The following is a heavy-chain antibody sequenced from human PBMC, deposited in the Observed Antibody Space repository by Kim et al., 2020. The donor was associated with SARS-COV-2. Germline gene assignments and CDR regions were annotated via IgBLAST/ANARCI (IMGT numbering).Heavy chain of an antibody. V-gene: IGHV3-21*01. D-gene: IGHD1-26*01. CDR2: SYI. Sequence: SYIYYADSVKGRFTISRDNAKNSLYLQMNSLRAEDTAVYYCARGGATLDPWGQGTLVTVSS. CDR3: ARGGATLDP. J-gene: IGHJ5*02.